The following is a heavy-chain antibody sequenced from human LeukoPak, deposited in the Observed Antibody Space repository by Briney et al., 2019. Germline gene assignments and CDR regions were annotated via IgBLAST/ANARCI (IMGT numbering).Heavy chain of an antibody. CDR3: ARDLMGIAYRGAFYY. CDR1: GVTFSSYI. Sequence: GGSLRLSCAASGVTFSSYILNWVRQAPGKGLEWVSSISSRSSFIYYADSVKGRFTISRDNAKNSLYLQMNSLRAEDTAVYYCARDLMGIAYRGAFYYWGQGTLVTVSS. D-gene: IGHD6-13*01. J-gene: IGHJ4*02. CDR2: ISSRSSFI. V-gene: IGHV3-21*04.